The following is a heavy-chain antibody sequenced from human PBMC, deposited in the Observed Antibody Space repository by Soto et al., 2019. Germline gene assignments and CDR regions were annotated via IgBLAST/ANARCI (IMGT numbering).Heavy chain of an antibody. CDR3: ARDSDYGGYVLDY. Sequence: QVQLVESGGGVVQPGRSLRLSCAASGFTFSSYGMHWVRQAPGKGLEWVAVIWYDGSNKYYADSVKGRFTISRDNSKNTLYLQMNSLRAEDTAVYYCARDSDYGGYVLDYWGQGTLVSVSS. CDR1: GFTFSSYG. V-gene: IGHV3-33*01. D-gene: IGHD4-17*01. CDR2: IWYDGSNK. J-gene: IGHJ4*02.